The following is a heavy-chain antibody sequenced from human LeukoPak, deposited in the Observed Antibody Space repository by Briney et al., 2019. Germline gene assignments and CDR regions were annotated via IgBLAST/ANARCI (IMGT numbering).Heavy chain of an antibody. CDR3: ARDQEGFDY. Sequence: ASVKVSCKASGYTFTSNYIHWVRQAPGQGLEWMGMIYPRDGSTSYAQKFQGRVTVTRDTTTSTVHTELSGLRSEDTAVYYCARDQEGFDYWGQGTLVTVSS. V-gene: IGHV1-46*01. J-gene: IGHJ4*02. CDR1: GYTFTSNY. CDR2: IYPRDGST.